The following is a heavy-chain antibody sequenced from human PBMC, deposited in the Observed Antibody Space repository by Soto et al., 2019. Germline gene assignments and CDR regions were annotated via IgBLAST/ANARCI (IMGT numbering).Heavy chain of an antibody. D-gene: IGHD3-22*01. CDR2: ISSSSSYT. CDR1: GFTFSDYY. V-gene: IGHV3-11*06. Sequence: GGSLRLSCAASGFTFSDYYMSWIRQAPGKVLEWVSYISSSSSYTNYADSVKGRFTISRDNAKNSLYLQMNGLRAEDTAVYYCARPYYYDSSGYYDDAFDIWGQGTMVTVSS. CDR3: ARPYYYDSSGYYDDAFDI. J-gene: IGHJ3*02.